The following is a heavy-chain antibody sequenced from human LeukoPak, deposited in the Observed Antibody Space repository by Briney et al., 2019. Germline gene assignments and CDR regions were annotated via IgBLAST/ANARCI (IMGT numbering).Heavy chain of an antibody. Sequence: GGSLRLPCAASGFTFSSYAMSWVRQAPGKGLEWVSAISGSGGSTYYADSVKGRFTISRDNSKNTLYLQMNSLRAEDTAVYYCANQGLLESVDYWGQGTLVTVSS. J-gene: IGHJ4*02. V-gene: IGHV3-23*01. CDR3: ANQGLLESVDY. D-gene: IGHD1-1*01. CDR1: GFTFSSYA. CDR2: ISGSGGST.